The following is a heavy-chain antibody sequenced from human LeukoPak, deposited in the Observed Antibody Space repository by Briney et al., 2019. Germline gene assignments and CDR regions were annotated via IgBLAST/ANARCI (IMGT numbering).Heavy chain of an antibody. CDR2: ISGSGGST. V-gene: IGHV3-23*01. CDR3: ARDTYYYNSSAFYHYYYGMDV. J-gene: IGHJ6*02. D-gene: IGHD3-22*01. CDR1: GFTFSSYA. Sequence: GGSLRLSCAASGFTFSSYAMSWVRQAPGKGLEWVSAISGSGGSTYYADSVKGRFTISRDNAKNSLYLQMNSLRAEDTAVYYCARDTYYYNSSAFYHYYYGMDVWGQGTTVTVSS.